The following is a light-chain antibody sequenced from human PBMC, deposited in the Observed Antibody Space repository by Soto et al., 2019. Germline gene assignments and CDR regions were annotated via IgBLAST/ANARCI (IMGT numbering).Light chain of an antibody. V-gene: IGKV1-33*01. CDR1: HDINNY. Sequence: IQLTQSPPSLSASEGDRVTITCQASHDINNYLNWYQQKPGKAPKLLIYDASNLETGVPSRFSGSGSGTEFIFTISSLQPEDIATYYCQQYDTLSFTFGPGTKVDIK. J-gene: IGKJ3*01. CDR2: DAS. CDR3: QQYDTLSFT.